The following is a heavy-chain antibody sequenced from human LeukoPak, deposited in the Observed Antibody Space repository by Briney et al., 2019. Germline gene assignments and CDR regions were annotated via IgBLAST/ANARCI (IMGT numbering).Heavy chain of an antibody. Sequence: PGGSLRLSCAASGFTFSSYAMSWVRQAPGKGLEWVSAISGSGGSTYYADSVKGRFTISRDNSKNTLYLQMNSLRAEDTAVYHCAKVDSFWDYFDYWGKGPRVTVSS. CDR1: GFTFSSYA. V-gene: IGHV3-23*01. CDR2: ISGSGGST. J-gene: IGHJ4*02. CDR3: AKVDSFWDYFDY. D-gene: IGHD5/OR15-5a*01.